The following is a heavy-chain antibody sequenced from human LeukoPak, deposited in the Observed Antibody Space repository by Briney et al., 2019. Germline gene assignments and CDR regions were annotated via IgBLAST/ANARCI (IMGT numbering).Heavy chain of an antibody. D-gene: IGHD4-17*01. Sequence: GGSLRLSCAASGFXVSSSYMSWVREAPGKGLQWVSYISSSSSTVYYADSVQGRFTISRANAKYSLYLQLNSLRDEATAAYYCARDVRFLRLVFVHWGQRIPVTVSS. V-gene: IGHV3-48*02. CDR1: GFXVSSSY. J-gene: IGHJ4*02. CDR2: ISSSSSTV. CDR3: ARDVRFLRLVFVH.